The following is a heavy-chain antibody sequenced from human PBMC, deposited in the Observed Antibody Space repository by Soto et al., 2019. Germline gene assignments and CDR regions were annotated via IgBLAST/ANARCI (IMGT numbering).Heavy chain of an antibody. D-gene: IGHD3-22*01. CDR2: ITNDGNRK. CDR3: VRDSDYGSTTLGALDI. V-gene: IGHV3-30-3*01. J-gene: IGHJ3*02. CDR1: GFTFNNYA. Sequence: GGSLRLSCAASGFTFNNYAMQWVRQAPGKGLEWVAVITNDGNRKYYADSVRGRFTISRANPKNTLYLQMDSQRVEDTAVFYCVRDSDYGSTTLGALDIWGQGTVVTVSS.